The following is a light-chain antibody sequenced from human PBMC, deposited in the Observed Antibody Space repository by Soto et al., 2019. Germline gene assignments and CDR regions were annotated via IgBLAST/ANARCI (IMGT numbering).Light chain of an antibody. CDR3: QQYSRRWT. CDR2: DAS. J-gene: IGKJ1*01. Sequence: DIQMTQSPSTLSASVGDGVTITCRASQSISSWLAWYQQKPGKAPKLLIYDASSLESGVPSRFSGSGSGTEFTLTISRLEPEDFAVYYCQQYSRRWTFGQGTKVDVK. CDR1: QSISSW. V-gene: IGKV1-5*01.